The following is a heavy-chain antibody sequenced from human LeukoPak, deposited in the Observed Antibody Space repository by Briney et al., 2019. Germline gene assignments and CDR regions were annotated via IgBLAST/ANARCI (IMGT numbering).Heavy chain of an antibody. J-gene: IGHJ4*02. CDR3: ARDPTYYYDSSGYYLDY. V-gene: IGHV3-20*04. CDR1: GFTFDDYG. Sequence: VGSLRLSCAASGFTFDDYGMSWVRQAPGKGLEWVSGINWNGGSTGYADSVKGRFTISRDNAKNSLYLQMNSLRAEDTALYYCARDPTYYYDSSGYYLDYWGQGTLVTVSS. CDR2: INWNGGST. D-gene: IGHD3-22*01.